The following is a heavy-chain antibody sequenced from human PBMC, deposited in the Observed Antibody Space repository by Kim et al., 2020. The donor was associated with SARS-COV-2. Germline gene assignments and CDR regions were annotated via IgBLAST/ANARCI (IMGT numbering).Heavy chain of an antibody. CDR2: IYYSGST. J-gene: IGHJ4*02. Sequence: SETLSLTCTVSGGSISSSSYYWGWIRQPPGKGLEWIGSIYYSGSTYYNPSLKSRVTISVDTSKNQFSLKLSSVTAADTAVYYCARQTRDTTWIQLWFDYWGQGTLVTVSS. V-gene: IGHV4-39*01. CDR3: ARQTRDTTWIQLWFDY. CDR1: GGSISSSSYY. D-gene: IGHD5-18*01.